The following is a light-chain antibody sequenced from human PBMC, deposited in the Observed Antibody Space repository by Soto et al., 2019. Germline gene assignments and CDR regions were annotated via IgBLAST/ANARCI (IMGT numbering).Light chain of an antibody. CDR1: QSVSSN. CDR3: QQYNNWPPDT. V-gene: IGKV3-15*01. CDR2: GAS. Sequence: EIVMTQSPATLFVSPGERATLSCRASQSVSSNLAWYQQKPGQAPRLLIYGASTRATGIPARFSGSGSGTEFTLTISSLQSEDFAVYYCQQYNNWPPDTFGPGTKVDIK. J-gene: IGKJ3*01.